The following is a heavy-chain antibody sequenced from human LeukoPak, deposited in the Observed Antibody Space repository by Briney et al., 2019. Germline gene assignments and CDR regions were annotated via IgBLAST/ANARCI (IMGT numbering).Heavy chain of an antibody. CDR3: ARVGSYWFFDL. J-gene: IGHJ2*01. CDR1: GFTFSSYG. V-gene: IGHV3-30*03. CDR2: ISYDGSNK. D-gene: IGHD2-15*01. Sequence: GGSLRLSCAASGFTFSSYGMHWVRQAPGKGLEWVAVISYDGSNKYYADSVKGRFTISRDNSKNTLYLDMNNLRAEDTAIYSCARVGSYWFFDLWGRGTLVTVSS.